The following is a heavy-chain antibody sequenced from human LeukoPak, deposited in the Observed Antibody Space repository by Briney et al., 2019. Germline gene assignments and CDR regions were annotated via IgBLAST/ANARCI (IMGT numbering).Heavy chain of an antibody. CDR3: ARGPQYYDFWSGYSDY. CDR1: GGSISSSSYY. CDR2: IYYSVTT. D-gene: IGHD3-3*01. V-gene: IGHV4-39*07. Sequence: SETLSLTCTVPGGSISSSSYYWGWIRQPPGKGLEWIGNIYYSVTTYYNPSLKSRVTISVDTSKNQFSLKLSSVTAADTAVYYCARGPQYYDFWSGYSDYWGQGTLVTVSS. J-gene: IGHJ4*02.